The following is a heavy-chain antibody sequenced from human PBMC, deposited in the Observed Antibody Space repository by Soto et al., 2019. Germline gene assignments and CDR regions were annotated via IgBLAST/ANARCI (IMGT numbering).Heavy chain of an antibody. CDR1: GGSISSGDYH. D-gene: IGHD5-18*01. CDR3: ARGRDGYSFVY. J-gene: IGHJ4*02. V-gene: IGHV4-31*03. CDR2: LYYSGST. Sequence: QVQLQESGPGLVKPSQTLSLTCTVSGGSISSGDYHWSWIRQHPGKGLEWIGFLYYSGSTYYNPSLKSRVTISLDTSNNQFSLNLSSVTAADTAVYYCARGRDGYSFVYWGQGTLVTVSS.